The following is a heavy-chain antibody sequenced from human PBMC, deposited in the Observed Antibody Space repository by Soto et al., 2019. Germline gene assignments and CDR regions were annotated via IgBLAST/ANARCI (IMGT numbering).Heavy chain of an antibody. D-gene: IGHD3-10*01. CDR1: GFTFSSYG. J-gene: IGHJ4*02. V-gene: IGHV3-30*18. Sequence: QVQLVESGGGVVQPGRSLRLSCAASGFTFSSYGMHWDRQAPGKGLEWVAVISYDGSNKYYADSVKGRFTISRDNSKNTLYLQMNSLRAEDTAVYYCAKDYYGSGSYYDYWGQGTLVTVSS. CDR3: AKDYYGSGSYYDY. CDR2: ISYDGSNK.